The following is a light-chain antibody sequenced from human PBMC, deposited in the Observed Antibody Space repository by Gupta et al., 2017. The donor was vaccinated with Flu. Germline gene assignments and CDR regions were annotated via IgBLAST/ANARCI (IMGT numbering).Light chain of an antibody. Sequence: VNLSCSGGRSHIGKDPVNWYQQRPGMAPQLLICTNNKPPAGVPDRFSGSKSGTSASLAISGLQAEDEADYYCAAWDDSLNVWGFGGGTELTVL. J-gene: IGLJ3*02. CDR1: RSHIGKDP. CDR3: AAWDDSLNVWG. V-gene: IGLV1-44*01. CDR2: TNN.